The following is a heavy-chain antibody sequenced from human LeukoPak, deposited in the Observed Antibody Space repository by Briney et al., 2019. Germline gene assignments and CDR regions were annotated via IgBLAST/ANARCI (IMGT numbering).Heavy chain of an antibody. CDR2: IDSDGSRI. J-gene: IGHJ4*02. CDR3: AKRMVAATDY. V-gene: IGHV3-74*01. CDR1: GLTFSSYW. Sequence: PGGSLRLSCEASGLTFSSYWMHWVRQAPGKGLVWVSRIDSDGSRISYVDSVKGRFTISRDNAKNTLYLQMNSLRAEDTAVYYCAKRMVAATDYWGQGTLVTVSS. D-gene: IGHD2-15*01.